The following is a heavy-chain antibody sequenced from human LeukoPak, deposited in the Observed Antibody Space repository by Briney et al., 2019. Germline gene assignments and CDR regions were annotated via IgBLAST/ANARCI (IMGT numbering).Heavy chain of an antibody. CDR1: GFTFSSYG. D-gene: IGHD2-2*01. Sequence: GGSLRLSCAASGFTFSSYGMHWVRQAPGKGLEWVAFIQYDGSNKYYADSVKGRFTISRDNSKNTLYLQMNSLRAEDTAVYYCGKDKVGYCSSTSCYVDYWGQGTLDTVSS. CDR3: GKDKVGYCSSTSCYVDY. V-gene: IGHV3-30*02. CDR2: IQYDGSNK. J-gene: IGHJ4*02.